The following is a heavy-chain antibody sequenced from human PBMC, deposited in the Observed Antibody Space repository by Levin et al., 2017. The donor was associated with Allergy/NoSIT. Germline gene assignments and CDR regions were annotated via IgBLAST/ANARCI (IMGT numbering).Heavy chain of an antibody. V-gene: IGHV1-18*01. D-gene: IGHD3-10*01. CDR3: ARAKTGSYLVDY. J-gene: IGHJ4*02. CDR2: IAPYSGRT. Sequence: ASVKVSCKTSNYSFSSYGVIWLRQAPGQGLEWMGWIAPYSGRTNYSPNMQGRLTLTADTSATTACMELRSLRSDDTAIYYCARAKTGSYLVDYWGQGTLVNVSS. CDR1: NYSFSSYG.